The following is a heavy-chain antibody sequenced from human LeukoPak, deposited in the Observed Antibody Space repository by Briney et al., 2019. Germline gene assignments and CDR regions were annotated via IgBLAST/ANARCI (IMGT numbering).Heavy chain of an antibody. J-gene: IGHJ4*02. D-gene: IGHD3-16*01. V-gene: IGHV3-74*01. CDR1: GFTFSSYW. Sequence: GGSLRLSCAVSGFTFSSYWMHWVRQVPGKGLVWVSRINTDGSSTNYADSVKGRFTISRDNARNTLYLQMISLRAEDTAVYYCARDQGAWGYGYNFDYWGQGTLVTVSS. CDR2: INTDGSST. CDR3: ARDQGAWGYGYNFDY.